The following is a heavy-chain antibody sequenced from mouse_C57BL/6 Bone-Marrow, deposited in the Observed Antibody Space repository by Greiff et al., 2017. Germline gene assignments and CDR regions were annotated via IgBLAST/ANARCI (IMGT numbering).Heavy chain of an antibody. CDR3: ARWSYYGTAWFAY. CDR2: INPYNGGT. J-gene: IGHJ3*01. D-gene: IGHD2-10*01. Sequence: VQLQQSGPVLVKPGASVQMSCKASGYTFTDYYMNWVKQSHGKSLEWIGVINPYNGGTSYNQKFKGKATLTVDKSSSTAYMELNSLTSEDSAVYYCARWSYYGTAWFAYWGQGTLVTVSA. V-gene: IGHV1-19*01. CDR1: GYTFTDYY.